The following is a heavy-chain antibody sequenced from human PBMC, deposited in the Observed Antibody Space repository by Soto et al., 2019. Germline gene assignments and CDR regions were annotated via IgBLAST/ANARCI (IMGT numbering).Heavy chain of an antibody. CDR2: IIPMFRSA. V-gene: IGHV1-69*01. J-gene: IGHJ5*02. CDR1: GDTFNRYT. D-gene: IGHD5-18*01. CDR3: AREGGHNYGLGRGHPFDP. Sequence: QVQLVQSGAEVKKSGSSVKVSCKASGDTFNRYTISWVRQAPGQGLEWMGGIIPMFRSANYAQKFQGRVTITADESTNTAYMEMSSLRSDDPAVYYCAREGGHNYGLGRGHPFDPWGQGTLVTVSS.